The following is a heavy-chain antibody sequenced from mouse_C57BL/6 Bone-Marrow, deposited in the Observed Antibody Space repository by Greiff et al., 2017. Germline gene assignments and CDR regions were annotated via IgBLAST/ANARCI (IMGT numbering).Heavy chain of an antibody. D-gene: IGHD1-1*01. J-gene: IGHJ2*01. CDR3: ARGFYYYGSRWDYFDY. CDR2: INPTDGGT. Sequence: QVQLQQPGTELVKPGASVKLSCKASGYTFTSYWMHWVKQRPVQGLEWIGNINPTDGGTNYNETFKGKATLTVDKSSSTAYLQLSSLPSQDSALYYCARGFYYYGSRWDYFDYWGQGTTLTVS. V-gene: IGHV1-53*01. CDR1: GYTFTSYW.